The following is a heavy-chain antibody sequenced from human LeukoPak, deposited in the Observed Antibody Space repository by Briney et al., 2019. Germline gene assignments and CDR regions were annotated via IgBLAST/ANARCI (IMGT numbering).Heavy chain of an antibody. D-gene: IGHD3-3*01. J-gene: IGHJ4*02. CDR3: ARRRPITIFGVVGFDY. CDR2: INPNSGGT. CDR1: GYTFTGYY. V-gene: IGHV1-2*04. Sequence: SVKVSCKASGYTFTGYYMHWVRQAPGQGLEWMGWINPNSGGTNYAQKFQGWVTMTRDTSISTAYMELSRLRSDDTAVYYCARRRPITIFGVVGFDYWGQGTLVTVSS.